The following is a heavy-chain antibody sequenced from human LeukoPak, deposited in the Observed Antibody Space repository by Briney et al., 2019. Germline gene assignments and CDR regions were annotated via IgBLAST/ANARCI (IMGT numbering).Heavy chain of an antibody. V-gene: IGHV3-23*01. CDR1: GFTFSSYA. CDR3: AKPAPVGCSSTSCYQAFDI. D-gene: IGHD2-2*01. Sequence: PGGSLRLSCAASGFTFSSYAMSWVRQAPGKGLEWVSAISGSGGSTYYADSVKGRFTTSRDNSKNTLYLQMNSLRAEDTAVYYCAKPAPVGCSSTSCYQAFDIWGQGTMVTVSS. J-gene: IGHJ3*02. CDR2: ISGSGGST.